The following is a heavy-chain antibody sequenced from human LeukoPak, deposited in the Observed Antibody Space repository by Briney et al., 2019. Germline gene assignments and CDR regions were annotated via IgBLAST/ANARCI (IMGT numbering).Heavy chain of an antibody. J-gene: IGHJ3*02. Sequence: QAGGSLRLSCAASGFTFSSYAMSWVRQAPGKGLEWVSTISSNGGITYYADSVKGRFTVSRDNSQNTLYLQMNSLRAEDKAVYYCAKGVGEGAFDIWGQGTMVTVSS. D-gene: IGHD3-10*01. CDR1: GFTFSSYA. V-gene: IGHV3-23*01. CDR2: ISSNGGIT. CDR3: AKGVGEGAFDI.